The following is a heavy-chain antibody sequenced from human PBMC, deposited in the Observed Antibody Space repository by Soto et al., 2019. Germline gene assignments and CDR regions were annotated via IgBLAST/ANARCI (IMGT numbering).Heavy chain of an antibody. CDR3: ARGRSDFWSVDYYGMDV. D-gene: IGHD3-3*01. CDR1: GYTFTSYD. Sequence: GASVKVSCKASGYTFTSYDINWVRQATGQGLEWMGWMNPNSGNTGYAQKFQGRVTMTRNTSISTAYMELSSLRSEDTAVYYCARGRSDFWSVDYYGMDVWGQGTTGIVSS. J-gene: IGHJ6*02. V-gene: IGHV1-8*01. CDR2: MNPNSGNT.